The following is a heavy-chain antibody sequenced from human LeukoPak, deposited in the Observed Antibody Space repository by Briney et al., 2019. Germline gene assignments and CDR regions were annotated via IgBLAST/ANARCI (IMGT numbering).Heavy chain of an antibody. V-gene: IGHV1-69*05. CDR3: ARAFFGNPNHTDY. CDR2: IIPIFGTA. CDR1: GGTFSSYA. D-gene: IGHD3-3*01. Sequence: SVKVSCKASGGTFSSYAISWVRQAPGQGLEWMGGIIPIFGTANYAQKFQGRVTITTDESTSTAYMELSSLRSEDTAVYYCARAFFGNPNHTDYWGQGTLVTVSS. J-gene: IGHJ4*02.